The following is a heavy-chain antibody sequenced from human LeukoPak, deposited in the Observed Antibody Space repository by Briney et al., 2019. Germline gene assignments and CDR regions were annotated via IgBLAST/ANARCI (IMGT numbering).Heavy chain of an antibody. CDR2: INHSGST. Sequence: PSETLSLTCAVYGGSFSGYYWSWIRQPLGKGLEWIGEINHSGSTNYNPSLKSRVTISVDTSKNQFSLKLSSVTAADTAVYYCASCYYDSSGYYPYWGQGTLVTVSS. D-gene: IGHD3-22*01. J-gene: IGHJ4*02. V-gene: IGHV4-34*01. CDR3: ASCYYDSSGYYPY. CDR1: GGSFSGYY.